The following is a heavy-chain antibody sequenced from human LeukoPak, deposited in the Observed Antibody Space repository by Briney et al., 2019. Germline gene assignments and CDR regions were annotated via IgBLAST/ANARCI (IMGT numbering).Heavy chain of an antibody. CDR3: ERVWTVFDI. Sequence: GGSLRLSCAASGLTFSSYWMSWVRQAPGKGLEWVADIKQNGNGKYYVDSVKGRFTLSRDNAKNTLYLQMNSLRAEDTAAYYCERVWTVFDIWGQGTMVTVSS. CDR2: IKQNGNGK. V-gene: IGHV3-7*03. D-gene: IGHD3/OR15-3a*01. J-gene: IGHJ3*02. CDR1: GLTFSSYW.